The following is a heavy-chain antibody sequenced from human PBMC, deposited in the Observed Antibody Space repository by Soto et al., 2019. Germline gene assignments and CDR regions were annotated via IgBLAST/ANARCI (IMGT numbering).Heavy chain of an antibody. CDR1: GGSISSGGYY. D-gene: IGHD2-15*01. J-gene: IGHJ3*02. V-gene: IGHV4-31*03. CDR3: ARDGGYCSGGSCRSGEDAFDI. Sequence: SETLSLTCTVSGGSISSGGYYWSWIRQHPGKGLEWIGYIYYSGSTYYNPSLKSRVTISVDTSKNQFSLKLSSVTTADTAVYYCARDGGYCSGGSCRSGEDAFDIWGQGTMVTVSS. CDR2: IYYSGST.